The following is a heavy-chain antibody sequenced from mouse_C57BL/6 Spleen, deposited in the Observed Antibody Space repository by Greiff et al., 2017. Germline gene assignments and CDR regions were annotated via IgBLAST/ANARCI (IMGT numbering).Heavy chain of an antibody. J-gene: IGHJ2*01. CDR3: ARIGDTTVVADY. CDR1: GFSLSTFGMG. Sequence: QVPLKVSGPGLLQPSQSVSLSCSFSGFSLSTFGMGVVWLRPPSGMGLVWLAHIWWDDDKYYNPVLKRRLTISKDTSKNHVFLKIANVDTADTATDYCARIGDTTVVADYWGQGTTLTVSS. D-gene: IGHD1-1*01. V-gene: IGHV8-8*01. CDR2: IWWDDDK.